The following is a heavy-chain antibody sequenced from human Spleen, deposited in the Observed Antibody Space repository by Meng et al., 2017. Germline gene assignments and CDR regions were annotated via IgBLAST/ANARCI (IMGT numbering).Heavy chain of an antibody. D-gene: IGHD3-22*01. CDR2: VGHSGFT. CDR1: GGSISTSGYY. CDR3: VRSSAWVRTGFDP. J-gene: IGHJ5*02. Sequence: QPQLQESDPGLVKPSEALSLTCSVSGGSISTSGYYWGWIRQAPGKGLEWIGSVGHSGFTYYTPSVKSRITVSIDTSRNEFYLKLTSVTAADTAVYFCVRSSAWVRTGFDPWGQGTLVSLL. V-gene: IGHV4-39*01.